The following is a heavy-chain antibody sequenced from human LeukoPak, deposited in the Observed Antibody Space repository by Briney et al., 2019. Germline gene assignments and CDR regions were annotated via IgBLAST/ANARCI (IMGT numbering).Heavy chain of an antibody. D-gene: IGHD2-2*03. CDR1: GGSISSGSYY. CDR3: ARDPGYSDAKSEYYFDY. Sequence: SQTLSLTCTVSGGSISSGSYYWSWIRQPAGKGLEWIGRIYTSGSTNYNPSLKSRVTISVDTSKNQFSLELSSVTAADTAVYYCARDPGYSDAKSEYYFDYWGQGTLVTVSS. V-gene: IGHV4-61*02. CDR2: IYTSGST. J-gene: IGHJ4*02.